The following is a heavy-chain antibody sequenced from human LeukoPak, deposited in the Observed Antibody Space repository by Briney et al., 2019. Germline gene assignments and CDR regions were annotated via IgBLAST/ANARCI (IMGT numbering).Heavy chain of an antibody. J-gene: IGHJ5*02. CDR2: INPSGGSA. V-gene: IGHV1-46*01. D-gene: IGHD2-15*01. CDR1: GYTFTSYY. Sequence: ASVKVSCKASGYTFTSYYMHWVRQAPGQGLEWMGIINPSGGSASYAQKFQGRVTMTRDTSTSTVYMELSSLRSEDTAVYYCASHCSLLGYCSGGSCHPWGQGTLVTVSS. CDR3: ASHCSLLGYCSGGSCHP.